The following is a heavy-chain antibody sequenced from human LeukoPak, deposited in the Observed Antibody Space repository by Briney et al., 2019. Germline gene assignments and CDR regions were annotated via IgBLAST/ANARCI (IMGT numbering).Heavy chain of an antibody. D-gene: IGHD2-15*01. Sequence: GASVKVSCKASGYTFTSYGISWVRQAPGQGLEWMGGIIPIFGTANYAQKFQGRVTITADKSTSTAYMELSSLRSEDTAVYYCARDRWPRVGYPYYYYYYMDVWGKGTTVTVSS. CDR3: ARDRWPRVGYPYYYYYYMDV. CDR2: IIPIFGTA. J-gene: IGHJ6*03. V-gene: IGHV1-69*06. CDR1: GYTFTSYG.